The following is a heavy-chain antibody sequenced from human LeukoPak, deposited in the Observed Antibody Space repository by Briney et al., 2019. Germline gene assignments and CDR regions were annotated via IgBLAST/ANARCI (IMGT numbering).Heavy chain of an antibody. D-gene: IGHD2-2*01. J-gene: IGHJ6*02. Sequence: SETLSLTCAVYGGSFSGYYWSWIRQSPGKGLEWIGEINHSGSTNYNPSLKSRVTISVDTSKNQFSLKLSSVTAADTVVYYCARGPLYCSSTSCPTYYYGMDVWGQGTTVTVSS. CDR2: INHSGST. V-gene: IGHV4-34*01. CDR1: GGSFSGYY. CDR3: ARGPLYCSSTSCPTYYYGMDV.